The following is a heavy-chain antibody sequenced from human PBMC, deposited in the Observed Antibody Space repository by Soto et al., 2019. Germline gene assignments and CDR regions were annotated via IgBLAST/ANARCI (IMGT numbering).Heavy chain of an antibody. CDR3: ARDNRDDFYYYGMDV. J-gene: IGHJ6*02. Sequence: GASVKVSCKASGGTFSSYAISWVRQAPGQGLEWMGGIIPIFGTANYAQKFQGRVTITADESTSTAYMELSSLRSEDTAVYYCARDNRDDFYYYGMDVGGQGTTVTVSS. CDR2: IIPIFGTA. D-gene: IGHD3-3*01. CDR1: GGTFSSYA. V-gene: IGHV1-69*13.